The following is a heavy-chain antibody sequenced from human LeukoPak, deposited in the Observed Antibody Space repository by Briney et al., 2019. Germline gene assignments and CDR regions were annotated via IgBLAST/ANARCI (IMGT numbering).Heavy chain of an antibody. CDR3: ASQEEAVWPEPLDY. D-gene: IGHD1-14*01. Sequence: PGGSLRLSCAASGFTFGSYSMNWVRQAPGKGLEWVSSISTSSIYIYYADSVKGRFTVSRDNAKNSLYLQMNSLRAEDTAVYYCASQEEAVWPEPLDYWGQGTLVTVSS. CDR1: GFTFGSYS. V-gene: IGHV3-21*01. J-gene: IGHJ4*02. CDR2: ISTSSIYI.